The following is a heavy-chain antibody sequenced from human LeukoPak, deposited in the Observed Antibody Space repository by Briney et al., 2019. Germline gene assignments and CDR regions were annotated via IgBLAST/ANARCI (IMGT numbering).Heavy chain of an antibody. CDR1: GDSISSYY. Sequence: SETLSLTYTVSGDSISSYYWSWIRQPPGKGLEWIGYIYNSGRTNYNPSLKSRVTISVDTSKNQFSLRLRSVTAADTAVYYCARGHSNCSPTSCYFPSDYWGQGTLVTVSS. CDR2: IYNSGRT. D-gene: IGHD2-2*01. J-gene: IGHJ4*02. CDR3: ARGHSNCSPTSCYFPSDY. V-gene: IGHV4-59*01.